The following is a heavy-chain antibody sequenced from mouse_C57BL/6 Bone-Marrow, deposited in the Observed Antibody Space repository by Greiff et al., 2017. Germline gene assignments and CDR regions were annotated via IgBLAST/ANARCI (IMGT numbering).Heavy chain of an antibody. V-gene: IGHV1-81*01. CDR2: IYPRSGNT. J-gene: IGHJ2*01. Sequence: QVQLQQSGAELARPGASVKLSCKASGYTFTSYGISWVKQRTGQGLEWIGEIYPRSGNTYYNEKFKGKATLTADKSSSTAYMELRSLTSEDSAVYFCARKSPQLGRFDYWGQGTTLTVSS. CDR1: GYTFTSYG. D-gene: IGHD4-1*02. CDR3: ARKSPQLGRFDY.